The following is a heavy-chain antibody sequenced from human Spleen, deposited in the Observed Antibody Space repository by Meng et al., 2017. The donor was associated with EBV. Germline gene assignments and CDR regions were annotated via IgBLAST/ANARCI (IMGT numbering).Heavy chain of an antibody. J-gene: IGHJ4*02. CDR2: FLPTLGAP. Sequence: QVQLVQSAAEVKKPGSSVKVSCKTSGGPFRNYAISWVRQAPGQGLEWLGGFLPTLGAPNYAQKFHGRVSITADESTSTHYMDLSSLRSEDTAVYYCASESGRGYTPDYWGQGTLVTVFS. V-gene: IGHV1-69*01. CDR3: ASESGRGYTPDY. D-gene: IGHD3-10*01. CDR1: GGPFRNYA.